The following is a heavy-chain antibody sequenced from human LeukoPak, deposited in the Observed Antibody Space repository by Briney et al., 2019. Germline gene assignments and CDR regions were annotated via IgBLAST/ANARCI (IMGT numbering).Heavy chain of an antibody. Sequence: GESLKISCKGSGYGFTSYWISWVRQMPGKGLEWMGRIDPSDSYTNYSPSFQGHVTISADKSISTAYLQWSSLKASDTAMYYCAGDYYDSSGYNGYWGQGTLVTVSS. CDR1: GYGFTSYW. CDR3: AGDYYDSSGYNGY. J-gene: IGHJ4*02. D-gene: IGHD3-22*01. CDR2: IDPSDSYT. V-gene: IGHV5-10-1*01.